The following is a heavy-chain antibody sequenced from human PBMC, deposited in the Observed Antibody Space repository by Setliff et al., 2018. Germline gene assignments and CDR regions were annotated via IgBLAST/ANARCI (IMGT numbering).Heavy chain of an antibody. V-gene: IGHV4-38-2*01. J-gene: IGHJ4*02. D-gene: IGHD1-26*01. CDR3: ARLTSGNSHSDY. CDR2: LYHSGST. CDR1: GYSITSGCY. Sequence: KPSETLSLTCAVSGYSITSGCYWGWIRQPPGKGLEWIGSLYHSGSTYYNPSLKSRVTISLDTSKNQFSLKLNSVTAADTAVYYCARLTSGNSHSDYWGQGTLVTVSS.